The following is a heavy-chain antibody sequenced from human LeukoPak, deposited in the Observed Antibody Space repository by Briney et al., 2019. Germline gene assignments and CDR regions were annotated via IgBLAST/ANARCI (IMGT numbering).Heavy chain of an antibody. CDR2: INLSVST. V-gene: IGHV4-34*01. CDR1: SGSFSGYY. J-gene: IGHJ3*02. D-gene: IGHD6-19*01. CDR3: ARARKFYSSGWVRGAFDI. Sequence: SETLSLTCAVYSGSFSGYYWSWIRQPPQDGREWIGEINLSVSTNYTPPLKRRVTISVETSKNQSSLKLSSVTAADTAVYYCARARKFYSSGWVRGAFDIWGQGTMVTVS.